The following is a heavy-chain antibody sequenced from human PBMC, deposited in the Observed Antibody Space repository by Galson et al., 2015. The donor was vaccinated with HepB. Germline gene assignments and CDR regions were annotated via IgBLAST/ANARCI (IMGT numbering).Heavy chain of an antibody. V-gene: IGHV3-21*01. Sequence: SLRLSCAASGFTFSSYSMNWVRQAPGKGLEWVSSISSSSSYIYYADSVKGRFTISRDNAKNSLYLQMNSLRAEDTAVYYCARQLLDYYDSSGYLGTRAFDIWGQGTMVTVSS. CDR1: GFTFSSYS. D-gene: IGHD3-22*01. CDR2: ISSSSSYI. J-gene: IGHJ3*02. CDR3: ARQLLDYYDSSGYLGTRAFDI.